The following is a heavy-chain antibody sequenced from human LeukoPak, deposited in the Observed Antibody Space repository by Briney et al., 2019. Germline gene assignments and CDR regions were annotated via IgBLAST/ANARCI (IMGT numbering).Heavy chain of an antibody. V-gene: IGHV1-58*01. D-gene: IGHD6-13*01. CDR3: AAPYSTRWFDV. Sequence: GTSVKVSCKASGFPLSSSAVQWVRQAGGQRLEWIGWIVVGSNNTNYAQKFQERVTITRDMSTSTAYMELSSLRSEDTAVYYCAAPYSTRWFDVWGRGTLVTVSS. J-gene: IGHJ5*02. CDR2: IVVGSNNT. CDR1: GFPLSSSA.